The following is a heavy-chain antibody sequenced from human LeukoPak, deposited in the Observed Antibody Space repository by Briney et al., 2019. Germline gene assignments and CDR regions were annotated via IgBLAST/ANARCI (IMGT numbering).Heavy chain of an antibody. J-gene: IGHJ4*02. V-gene: IGHV2-5*05. Sequence: SGPTLVNPTQTLTLTCTFSGFSISSSGVGVGWIRQPPGRALEWLALIYWDDDKRYGTSLKNRLTITRDTSKSQVVLTMTNLDPVDAATYYCAHSRRLRDCSGGSCYYFDYWGQGTLVTVSS. CDR2: IYWDDDK. CDR1: GFSISSSGVG. CDR3: AHSRRLRDCSGGSCYYFDY. D-gene: IGHD2-15*01.